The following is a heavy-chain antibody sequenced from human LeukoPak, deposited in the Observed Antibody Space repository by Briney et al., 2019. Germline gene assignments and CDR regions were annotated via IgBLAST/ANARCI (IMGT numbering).Heavy chain of an antibody. CDR2: IYTSGST. CDR3: ARDRDSGYDSNYYFDY. V-gene: IGHV4-61*02. J-gene: IGHJ4*02. D-gene: IGHD5-12*01. Sequence: SQTLSLTCTVSGGSISSGSYYWSWIRQPAGKGLEWIGRIYTSGSTNYNPSLKSRVTISVDTSKNQFSLKLSPVTAADTAVYYCARDRDSGYDSNYYFDYWGQGTLVTVSS. CDR1: GGSISSGSYY.